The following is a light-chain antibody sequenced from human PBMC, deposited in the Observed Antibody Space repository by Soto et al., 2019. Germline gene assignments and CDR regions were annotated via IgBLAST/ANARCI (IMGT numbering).Light chain of an antibody. J-gene: IGLJ1*01. CDR3: SSYTSSSTLEV. CDR2: DVS. Sequence: QSALTQPASVSGSPGQSITISCTGTSSDVGGHNYVSWYQQHPGKAPKLMIYDVSNRPSGVSNSFSGSKSGNTASLTISGLQAEDEGDYYCSSYTSSSTLEVFGTGTKLTVL. V-gene: IGLV2-14*03. CDR1: SSDVGGHNY.